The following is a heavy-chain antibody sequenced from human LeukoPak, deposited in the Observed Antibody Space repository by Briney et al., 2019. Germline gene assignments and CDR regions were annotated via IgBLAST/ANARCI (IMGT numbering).Heavy chain of an antibody. V-gene: IGHV4-30-2*01. CDR2: IYHSGST. J-gene: IGHJ4*02. CDR1: GGSISSGGYS. D-gene: IGHD6-19*01. Sequence: SQTLSLTCAVSGGSISSGGYSWSWIRQPPGKGLEWIGYIYHSGSTYYNPSLKSRVTISVDRSKNQFSLKLSSVTAADMAVYYCARAASIAVAAYYFDYWGQGTLVTVSS. CDR3: ARAASIAVAAYYFDY.